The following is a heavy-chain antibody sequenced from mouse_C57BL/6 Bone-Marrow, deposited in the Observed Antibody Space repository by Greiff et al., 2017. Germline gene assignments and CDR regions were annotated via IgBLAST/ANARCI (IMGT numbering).Heavy chain of an antibody. V-gene: IGHV1-42*01. CDR2: INPSTGGT. Sequence: EVQLVESGPELVKPGASVKISCKASGYSFTGYYMNWVKQSPEKSLEWIGEINPSTGGTTYNQKFKAKATLPVDKSSSTAYMQLKSLTSEDSAVYYCARGAAQALYAMDYWGQGTSVTVSS. J-gene: IGHJ4*01. D-gene: IGHD3-2*02. CDR1: GYSFTGYY. CDR3: ARGAAQALYAMDY.